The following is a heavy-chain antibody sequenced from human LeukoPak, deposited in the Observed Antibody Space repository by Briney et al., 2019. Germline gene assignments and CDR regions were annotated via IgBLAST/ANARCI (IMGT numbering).Heavy chain of an antibody. CDR2: IHYSGST. CDR1: GYSISSGYY. Sequence: PSETLSLTCTVSGYSISSGYYWGWIRQPPGKGLEWMGNIHYSGSTYYNPSLKSRVTISVDTSKNQFSLKLSSVTAADTAVYYCARVRLGEGDYYYYDMDVWGKGTTVTVSS. CDR3: ARVRLGEGDYYYYDMDV. V-gene: IGHV4-38-2*02. D-gene: IGHD3-16*01. J-gene: IGHJ6*03.